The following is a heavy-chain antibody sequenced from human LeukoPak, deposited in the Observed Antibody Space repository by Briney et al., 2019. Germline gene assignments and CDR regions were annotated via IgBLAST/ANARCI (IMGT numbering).Heavy chain of an antibody. V-gene: IGHV3-23*01. CDR2: ISGRGGST. D-gene: IGHD3-22*01. J-gene: IGHJ4*02. CDR1: GFTFTSYV. CDR3: AKAREPYYDNSGIDH. Sequence: GGSLTLSCAASGFTFTSYVMTWVRQAPGKGLEWVSTISGRGGSTYYADSVKGRFTISRDNSKNTPYLQMNSLRAEDTAIYYCAKAREPYYDNSGIDHWGQGTLVTVSS.